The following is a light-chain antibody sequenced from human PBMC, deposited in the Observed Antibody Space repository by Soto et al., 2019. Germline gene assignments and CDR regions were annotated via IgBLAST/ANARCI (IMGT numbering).Light chain of an antibody. CDR1: QSVSLS. V-gene: IGKV3-15*01. CDR3: QQHASPPLT. CDR2: GAS. Sequence: EIGLTQSPATLSVSLGDSATLSCRASQSVSLSLAWFQMRPGQPPRLLIYGASTRATDIPARFSGSGYGTDFTLTISRLEPEDVAVYYRQQHASPPLTVGQVTR. J-gene: IGKJ5*01.